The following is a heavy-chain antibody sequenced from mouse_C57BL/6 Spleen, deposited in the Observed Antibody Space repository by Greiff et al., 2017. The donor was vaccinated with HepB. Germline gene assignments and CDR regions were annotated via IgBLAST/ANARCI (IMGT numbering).Heavy chain of an antibody. V-gene: IGHV1-15*01. D-gene: IGHD1-1*01. J-gene: IGHJ3*01. CDR3: TRSIYYYGSTRFAY. Sequence: QVQLKQSGAELVRPGASVTLSCKASGYTFTDYEMHWVKQTPVHGLEWIGAIDPETGGTAYNQKFKGKAILTADKSSSTAYMELRSLTSEDSAVYYCTRSIYYYGSTRFAYWGQGTLVTVSA. CDR1: GYTFTDYE. CDR2: IDPETGGT.